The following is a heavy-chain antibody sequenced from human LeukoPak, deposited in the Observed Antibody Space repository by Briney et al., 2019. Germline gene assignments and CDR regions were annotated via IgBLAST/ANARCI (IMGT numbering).Heavy chain of an antibody. CDR2: ISGSGGST. CDR1: GFTFSSYA. V-gene: IGHV3-23*01. Sequence: GGSLRLSCAASGFTFSSYAMSWVRQAPGKGLEWVSAISGSGGSTYYADSVKGRFTISRDNSKNTLYLQMNSLRAEDTAVYYCARDPQITMIRGVTPGDYWGQGTLVTVSS. D-gene: IGHD3-10*01. CDR3: ARDPQITMIRGVTPGDY. J-gene: IGHJ4*02.